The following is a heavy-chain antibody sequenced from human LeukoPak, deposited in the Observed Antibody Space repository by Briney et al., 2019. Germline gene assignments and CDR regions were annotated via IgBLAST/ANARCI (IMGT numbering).Heavy chain of an antibody. CDR3: ARPGYYGSGSYSWMNNWFDP. J-gene: IGHJ5*02. Sequence: SETLSLTCTVSGYSISSGYYWGWIRQPPGKWLEWIGSIYHSGGTYYNPSLKSRVTISVDTSKNQFSLKLSSVTAADTAVYYCARPGYYGSGSYSWMNNWFDPWGQGTLVTVSS. V-gene: IGHV4-38-2*02. CDR2: IYHSGGT. D-gene: IGHD3-10*01. CDR1: GYSISSGYY.